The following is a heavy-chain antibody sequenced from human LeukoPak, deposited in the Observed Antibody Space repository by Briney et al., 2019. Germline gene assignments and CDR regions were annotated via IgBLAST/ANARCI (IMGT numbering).Heavy chain of an antibody. Sequence: GGSLRLSCAASGFTFNHYWMSWVRQAPGKGLEWVANIKQDGNEKYYVDSVMGRFTISRDNAKSSLYLQMNSLRAEDTAVYYCAGDSSGYYWAYWGQGTRVTVSS. D-gene: IGHD3-22*01. CDR3: AGDSSGYYWAY. J-gene: IGHJ4*02. V-gene: IGHV3-7*01. CDR2: IKQDGNEK. CDR1: GFTFNHYW.